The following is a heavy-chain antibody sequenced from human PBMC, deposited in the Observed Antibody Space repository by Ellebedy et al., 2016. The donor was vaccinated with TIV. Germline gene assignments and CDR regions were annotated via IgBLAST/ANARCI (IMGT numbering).Heavy chain of an antibody. J-gene: IGHJ4*02. D-gene: IGHD3-3*01. V-gene: IGHV3-11*06. CDR2: ISSSSSYT. CDR3: ARGYHTIFRVVTPFDY. Sequence: PGGSLRLSFAASGFTFSDYYMSWIRKAPGKGLEWVSYISSSSSYTNYADSVKGRFTISRDNAKNSLYRQMNSLRAEDTAVYYCARGYHTIFRVVTPFDYWGQGTLVTVSS. CDR1: GFTFSDYY.